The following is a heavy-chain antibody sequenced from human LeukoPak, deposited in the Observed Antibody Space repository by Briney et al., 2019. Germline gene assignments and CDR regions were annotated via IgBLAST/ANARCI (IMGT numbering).Heavy chain of an antibody. V-gene: IGHV3-9*01. J-gene: IGHJ4*02. CDR1: GFTFDDYA. D-gene: IGHD1-1*01. CDR3: PTGTLENDATFDY. CDR2: ISWNSVNI. Sequence: GRSLRLSCAASGFTFDDYAMHWVRQAPGKGLEWVSGISWNSVNIGHEDSVKGRFTISRDNAKNSLYLQMNSLRAEDTALYYCPTGTLENDATFDYWGQGTLVTVSS.